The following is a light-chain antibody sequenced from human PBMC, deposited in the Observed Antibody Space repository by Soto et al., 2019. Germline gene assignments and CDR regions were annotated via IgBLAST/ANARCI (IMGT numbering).Light chain of an antibody. CDR1: SSDVGGYNY. CDR2: EVS. Sequence: QSALTQPASVSGSPGQSITISCTGTSSDVGGYNYVSWYQQHPGKAPKLMIYEVSNRPSGVSNRFSGSKSGNTASLTISGLQADDEPDYYCSSYKSSSTNVFGTGTKVTL. CDR3: SSYKSSSTNV. J-gene: IGLJ1*01. V-gene: IGLV2-14*01.